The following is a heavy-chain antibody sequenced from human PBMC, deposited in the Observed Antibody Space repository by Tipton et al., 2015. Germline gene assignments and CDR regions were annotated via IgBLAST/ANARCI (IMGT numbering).Heavy chain of an antibody. J-gene: IGHJ4*02. CDR2: INGGGGST. V-gene: IGHV3-23*01. CDR3: AKETWNIAVAGSYIDS. D-gene: IGHD6-19*01. CDR1: GFPFSSYA. Sequence: SLRLSCAASGFPFSSYAMTWVRQAPGKGLEWVSGINGGGGSTYYADSVKGRFAISRDNSKNMLYLQIGSLRAEDTALYYCAKETWNIAVAGSYIDSWGQGTLVTVSS.